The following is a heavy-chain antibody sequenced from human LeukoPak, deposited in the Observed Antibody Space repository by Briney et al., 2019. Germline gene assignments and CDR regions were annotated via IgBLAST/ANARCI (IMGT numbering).Heavy chain of an antibody. V-gene: IGHV4-34*01. CDR3: ARRTLAAVTTAYYYYYYMDV. CDR1: GVSISSSVYY. Sequence: SETLSLTCTVSGVSISSSVYYWSWIRQPPGKVLEWNGEINHSGSTNYNPSLKSRVTISVDTSNNQSSLKLSSVTAADTAVYYCARRTLAAVTTAYYYYYYMDVWGKGTTVTISS. CDR2: INHSGST. J-gene: IGHJ6*03. D-gene: IGHD4-17*01.